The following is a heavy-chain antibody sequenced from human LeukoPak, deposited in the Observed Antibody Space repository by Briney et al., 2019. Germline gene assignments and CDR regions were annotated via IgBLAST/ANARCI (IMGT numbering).Heavy chain of an antibody. J-gene: IGHJ6*02. CDR3: AKFASSDSSMDV. CDR2: ISYDGSNK. D-gene: IGHD6-6*01. V-gene: IGHV3-30*18. CDR1: GFVFGTYG. Sequence: GRSLRLSCVASGFVFGTYGMHWVRQAPDKGLEWVAVISYDGSNKYYADSVKGRFTISRDNSKNTLYLQMNSLRAEDTAVYYCAKFASSDSSMDVWGQGTTVTVSS.